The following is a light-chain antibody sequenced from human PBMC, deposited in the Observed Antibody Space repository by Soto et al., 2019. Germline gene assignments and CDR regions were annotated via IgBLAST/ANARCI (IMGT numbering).Light chain of an antibody. CDR2: GAS. J-gene: IGKJ1*01. CDR1: QTVSGNY. Sequence: ESVLTQSPGTLSVSPGEGASLSCWASQTVSGNYLAWYQQKPGQAPRLLIYGASNRAAGIPDRFSGSGSGTDFTLTIGRLEPEDFAVYFCQQYGGSWAFGQGTKVEIK. CDR3: QQYGGSWA. V-gene: IGKV3-20*01.